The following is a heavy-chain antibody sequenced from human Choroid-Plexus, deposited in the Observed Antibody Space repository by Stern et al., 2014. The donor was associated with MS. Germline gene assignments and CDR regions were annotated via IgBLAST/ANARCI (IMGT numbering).Heavy chain of an antibody. D-gene: IGHD3-10*01. V-gene: IGHV4-4*07. J-gene: IGHJ5*02. CDR1: GGAMTTYY. CDR2: VYTSGGT. CDR3: ARGVAGSYYNKWFDP. Sequence: QVQLQESGPGLVKPSETLSLTCTVSGGAMTTYYWTWIRQPAGKGLEWIGRVYTSGGTNYKPSLESRVTVSVDTSKTQFSLDLRSVTAADTAVYYCARGVAGSYYNKWFDPWGQGSLVTVSS.